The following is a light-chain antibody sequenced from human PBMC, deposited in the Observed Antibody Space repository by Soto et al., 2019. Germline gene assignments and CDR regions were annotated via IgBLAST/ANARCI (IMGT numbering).Light chain of an antibody. J-gene: IGKJ2*01. Sequence: EIVMTQSPATLSVSPGEGATLSCRASQNISSNLAWYQQNPGQAPRLLIYGASTRATGIPARFSGSGSGTEFTLTISSLQSEDFALYYCQQYNNWPPFTFGQGTKVEIK. CDR1: QNISSN. CDR2: GAS. V-gene: IGKV3-15*01. CDR3: QQYNNWPPFT.